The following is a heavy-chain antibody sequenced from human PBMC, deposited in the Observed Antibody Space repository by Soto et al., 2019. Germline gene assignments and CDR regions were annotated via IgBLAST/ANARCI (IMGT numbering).Heavy chain of an antibody. CDR1: GFTSSNYW. CDR2: IKSDGSST. Sequence: GGSLRLSCAASGFTSSNYWMHWVRQAPGKGLVWVSRIKSDGSSTSYADSVKGRFTISRDNAKNTLDLQMHGLRAEDMAVYYCARGDRGAFDLWGQGTMVTVSS. J-gene: IGHJ3*01. V-gene: IGHV3-74*01. D-gene: IGHD2-21*02. CDR3: ARGDRGAFDL.